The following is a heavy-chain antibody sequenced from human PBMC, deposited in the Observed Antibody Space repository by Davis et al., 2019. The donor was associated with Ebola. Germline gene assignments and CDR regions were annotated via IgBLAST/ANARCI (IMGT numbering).Heavy chain of an antibody. CDR2: IKQDGSER. J-gene: IGHJ3*02. CDR1: GFTFSSYW. D-gene: IGHD3-22*01. Sequence: GESLKISCAVSGFTFSSYWMSWVRQAPGKGLEWVANIKQDGSERFYVDSVSGRFTISRDNAKTSLYMQMNSLRAEDTAVYYCARGEYHDSSGYFIDAFDIWGQGTMVTVSS. V-gene: IGHV3-7*01. CDR3: ARGEYHDSSGYFIDAFDI.